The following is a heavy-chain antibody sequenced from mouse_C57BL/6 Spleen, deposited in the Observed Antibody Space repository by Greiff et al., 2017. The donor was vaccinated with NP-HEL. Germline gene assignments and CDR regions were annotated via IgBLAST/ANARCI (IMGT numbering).Heavy chain of an antibody. CDR2: IYPGNSDT. D-gene: IGHD2-12*01. CDR1: GYTFTSYW. Sequence: VQLQRSGTVLARPGASVKMSCKTSGYTFTSYWMHWVKQRPGQGLEWIGAIYPGNSDTSYNKKFKGKAKLTAVTSASTAYMELSSLTNEDSAVYYWTRLDSNDQAWFADWGQGTLVTVSA. J-gene: IGHJ3*01. V-gene: IGHV1-5*01. CDR3: TRLDSNDQAWFAD.